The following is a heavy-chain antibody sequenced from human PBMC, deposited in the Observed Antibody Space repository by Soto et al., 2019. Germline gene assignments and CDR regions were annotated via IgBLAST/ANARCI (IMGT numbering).Heavy chain of an antibody. Sequence: QLQLQESGPGLVKPSETLSLTCSVSGGSINSKSYFWGWIRQPPGKGLEWIASINDVGKTYYSPSLTSRLDIAVVTSKNQFSLRLSSVTAADTAVYYWARDRYGSFDYWGLGTLVTVSS. CDR3: ARDRYGSFDY. CDR2: INDVGKT. CDR1: GGSINSKSYF. J-gene: IGHJ4*02. V-gene: IGHV4-39*02. D-gene: IGHD3-9*01.